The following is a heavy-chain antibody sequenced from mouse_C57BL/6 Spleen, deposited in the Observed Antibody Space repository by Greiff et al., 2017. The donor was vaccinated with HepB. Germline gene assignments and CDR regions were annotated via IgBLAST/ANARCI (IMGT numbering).Heavy chain of an antibody. CDR2: ISSGSSTI. D-gene: IGHD1-1*01. V-gene: IGHV5-17*01. Sequence: EVQLVESGGGLVKPGGSLKLSCAASGFTFSDYGMHWVRQAPEKGLEWVAYISSGSSTIYYADTVKGRFTISRDNAKNTLFLQMTSLRSEDTAMYYCARRRYYGSSYDAMDYWGQGTSVTVSS. CDR3: ARRRYYGSSYDAMDY. J-gene: IGHJ4*01. CDR1: GFTFSDYG.